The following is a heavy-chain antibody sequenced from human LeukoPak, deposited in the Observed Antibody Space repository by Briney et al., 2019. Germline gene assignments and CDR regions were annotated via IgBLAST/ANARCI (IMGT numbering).Heavy chain of an antibody. V-gene: IGHV3-53*05. CDR3: AKDDVVRGVIGGLFDY. CDR2: IYSGGST. D-gene: IGHD3-10*01. CDR1: GFTVSSNY. Sequence: GGSLRLSCAASGFTVSSNYMSWVRQAPGKGLEWVSVIYSGGSTYYADSVKGRFTISRDNSKNTLYLQMNSLRAEDTAVYYCAKDDVVRGVIGGLFDYWGQGTLVTVSS. J-gene: IGHJ4*02.